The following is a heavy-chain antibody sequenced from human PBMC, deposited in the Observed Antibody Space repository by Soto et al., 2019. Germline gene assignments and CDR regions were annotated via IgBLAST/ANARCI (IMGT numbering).Heavy chain of an antibody. D-gene: IGHD3-22*01. Sequence: PGESLKISCKGSGYSFNNYWISWVRQMPGKGLEWMGRIDPSDSYTKYSPSFRGHVTLSADKSISTAYLQWSSLKASDTAMYYCARQIYDSDTGPNFQYYFDSWGQGTPVTVSS. CDR3: ARQIYDSDTGPNFQYYFDS. J-gene: IGHJ4*02. V-gene: IGHV5-10-1*01. CDR2: IDPSDSYT. CDR1: GYSFNNYW.